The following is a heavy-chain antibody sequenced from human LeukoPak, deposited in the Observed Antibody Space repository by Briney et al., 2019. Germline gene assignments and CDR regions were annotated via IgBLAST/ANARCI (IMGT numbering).Heavy chain of an antibody. D-gene: IGHD2-15*01. CDR1: GFTFSSYA. V-gene: IGHV3-30-3*01. CDR3: ARDGGRLMDV. J-gene: IGHJ6*03. CDR2: ISYDGSNK. Sequence: PGGSLRLSCAASGFTFSSYAMHWVRQAPGKGLEWVAVISYDGSNKYYADSVKGRFTISRDNSKNTLYLQMNSLRAEDTAVYYCARDGGRLMDVWGKGTTVTVSS.